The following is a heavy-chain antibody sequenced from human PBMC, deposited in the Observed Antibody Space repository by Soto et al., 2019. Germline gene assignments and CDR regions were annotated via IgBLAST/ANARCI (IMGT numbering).Heavy chain of an antibody. V-gene: IGHV3-53*01. D-gene: IGHD6-19*01. CDR3: ASAIAVVAWYCDL. Sequence: GGSLRLSCTASGFSVSRNYMTWVRQAPGKGLEWVSLIHRGGTTYSSDSVKGRFTISRDNSKNILYLQMNSLRADDTGVYYCASAIAVVAWYCDLLCRGPRGTV. J-gene: IGHJ2*01. CDR2: IHRGGTT. CDR1: GFSVSRNY.